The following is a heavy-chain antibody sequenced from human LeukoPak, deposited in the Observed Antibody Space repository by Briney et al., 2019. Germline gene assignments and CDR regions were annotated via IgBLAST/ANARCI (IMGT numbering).Heavy chain of an antibody. CDR2: IYYSGST. CDR1: GGSFSGYY. Sequence: SETLSLTCAVYGGSFSGYYWSWIRQPPGKGLEWIGYIYYSGSTNYNPSLKSRVTISVDTSKNEFSLKLSSVTAADTAVYYCANSGSYLVFRYWGQGTLVTVSS. CDR3: ANSGSYLVFRY. D-gene: IGHD1-26*01. J-gene: IGHJ4*02. V-gene: IGHV4-59*01.